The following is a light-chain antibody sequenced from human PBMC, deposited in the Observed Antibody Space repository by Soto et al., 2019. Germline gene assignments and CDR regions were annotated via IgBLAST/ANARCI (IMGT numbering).Light chain of an antibody. CDR3: QQHTSWAIT. Sequence: ELVLTQSPATLSVSAGERATLSCSPSQCVDNYLAWYQQKPGQAPRLLIYGASTRASGIPARFSGSGSGTEFTLTISDLQSEDFAVYYCQQHTSWAITFGQGTQVDIK. CDR2: GAS. CDR1: QCVDNY. V-gene: IGKV3-15*01. J-gene: IGKJ5*01.